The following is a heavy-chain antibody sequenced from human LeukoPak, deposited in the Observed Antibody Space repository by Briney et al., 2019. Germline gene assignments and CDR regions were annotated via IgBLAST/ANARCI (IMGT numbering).Heavy chain of an antibody. Sequence: ASVKVSCKASGYTLTGYHMHWVRQAPGQGLEWMGWINPNSGGTKYAQKFEGRVTMTSDTSTSTVQMDLGTLRSDDTAVYYCARENIEQWPAFDYWGQGTPVTVSS. CDR3: ARENIEQWPAFDY. J-gene: IGHJ4*02. CDR1: GYTLTGYH. CDR2: INPNSGGT. V-gene: IGHV1-2*02. D-gene: IGHD1/OR15-1a*01.